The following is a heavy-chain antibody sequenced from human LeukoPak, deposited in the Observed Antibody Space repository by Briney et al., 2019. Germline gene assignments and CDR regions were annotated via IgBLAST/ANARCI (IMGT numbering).Heavy chain of an antibody. Sequence: SETLSLTCTVSGGSISSSSYYWGWIRQPPGKGLEWIGSIYYSGSTYYNPSLKSRVTISVDTSKNQFSLKLSSVTAADTAVYYCARTAMRPYWGQGTLVTVSS. CDR3: ARTAMRPY. CDR2: IYYSGST. CDR1: GGSISSSSYY. V-gene: IGHV4-39*01. D-gene: IGHD5-18*01. J-gene: IGHJ4*02.